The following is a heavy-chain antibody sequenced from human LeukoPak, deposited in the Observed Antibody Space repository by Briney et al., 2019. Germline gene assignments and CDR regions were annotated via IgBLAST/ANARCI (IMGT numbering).Heavy chain of an antibody. D-gene: IGHD1-26*01. CDR1: GFTFSSYA. CDR2: ISGSGGST. Sequence: PGGSLRLSCAASGFTFSSYAMSWVRQAPGKGLEWVSAISGSGGSTYYADSVKGRFTISRDNSKNTLYLQMNSLRAEDTAVYYCAKAEASRIVGATFYWGQGTLVTVSS. J-gene: IGHJ4*02. CDR3: AKAEASRIVGATFY. V-gene: IGHV3-23*01.